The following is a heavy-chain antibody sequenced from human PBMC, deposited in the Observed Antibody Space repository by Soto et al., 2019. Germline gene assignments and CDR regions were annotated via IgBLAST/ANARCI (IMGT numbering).Heavy chain of an antibody. CDR3: ARQPVAPGLRYFDS. CDR2: IFPTGAT. V-gene: IGHV4-4*08. Sequence: SETLSLTCTVSGCSMINYYWSWIRQTPGKGLEWIGYIFPTGATEYTPSLKSRITMSVDTSKSQFSLKVTTVTAADTAVYYCARQPVAPGLRYFDSWGQGTLVTVSS. J-gene: IGHJ4*02. D-gene: IGHD5-12*01. CDR1: GCSMINYY.